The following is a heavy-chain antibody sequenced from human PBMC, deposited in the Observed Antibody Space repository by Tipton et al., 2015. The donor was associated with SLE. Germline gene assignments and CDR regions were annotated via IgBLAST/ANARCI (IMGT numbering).Heavy chain of an antibody. CDR2: IYPGDSDT. CDR1: GYSFTNYW. CDR3: ARQLGYYDSSSYWWFDP. D-gene: IGHD3-22*01. V-gene: IGHV5-51*01. Sequence: QLMQSGAEVKKPGESLKISCKGSGYSFTNYWIGWVRQMHGKGLEWMGIIYPGDSDTRYSPSFQGQVTISADKSISTAYLQWSSLKASDTAMYYCARQLGYYDSSSYWWFDPWAQVTLVTVSS. J-gene: IGHJ5*02.